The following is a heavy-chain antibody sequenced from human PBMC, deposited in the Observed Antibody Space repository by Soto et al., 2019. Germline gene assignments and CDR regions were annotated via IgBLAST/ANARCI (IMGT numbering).Heavy chain of an antibody. CDR2: IYYSGST. CDR3: ARGSIAVAENFDY. V-gene: IGHV4-61*01. J-gene: IGHJ4*02. D-gene: IGHD6-19*01. Sequence: SETLSLTCTVSGGSVSSGSYYWSWIRQPPGKGLEWIGYIYYSGSTNYNPSLKSRVTISVDTSKNQFSLKLSSVTAADTAVYYCARGSIAVAENFDYWGQGTLVTVSS. CDR1: GGSVSSGSYY.